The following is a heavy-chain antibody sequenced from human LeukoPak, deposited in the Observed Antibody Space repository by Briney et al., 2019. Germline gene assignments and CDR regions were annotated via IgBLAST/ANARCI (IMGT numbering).Heavy chain of an antibody. CDR2: IYYSGST. CDR3: ARGEIVVVIIGDY. Sequence: KTSETLSLTCTVSGGSISSSSYYWGWICQPPGKGLEWIGSIYYSGSTYYNPSLKSRVTISVDTSKNQFSLKLSSVTAADTAVYYCARGEIVVVIIGDYWGQGTLVTVSS. D-gene: IGHD3-22*01. CDR1: GGSISSSSYY. J-gene: IGHJ4*02. V-gene: IGHV4-39*01.